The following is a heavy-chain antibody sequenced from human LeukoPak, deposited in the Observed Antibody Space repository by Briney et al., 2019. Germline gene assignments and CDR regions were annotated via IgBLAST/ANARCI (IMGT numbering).Heavy chain of an antibody. CDR3: AKTTVTPPYYMDV. CDR2: ITTSSIYK. Sequence: GGSLRLSCAASGFTFINYSMNWVRQAPGKGLEWVSSITTSSIYKYYGDSVKGRFTISRDNAKKSLYLQMNSLRAEDTAVYYCAKTTVTPPYYMDVWGKGTTVTVSS. CDR1: GFTFINYS. D-gene: IGHD4-11*01. J-gene: IGHJ6*03. V-gene: IGHV3-21*01.